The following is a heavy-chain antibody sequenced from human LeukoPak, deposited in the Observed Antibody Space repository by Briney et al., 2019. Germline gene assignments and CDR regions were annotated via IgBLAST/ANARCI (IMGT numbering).Heavy chain of an antibody. J-gene: IGHJ2*01. V-gene: IGHV3-33*01. CDR1: GFPLSNYG. Sequence: GGSLRLSCTASGFPLSNYGMHWVRQAPGKGLELVALMWADGNKTSYANSVKGRFTISRDISRNTLYLQMNSLRAEDTALYYCARDADTSAFYWYFDLWGRGTLVTVSS. D-gene: IGHD1-26*01. CDR3: ARDADTSAFYWYFDL. CDR2: MWADGNKT.